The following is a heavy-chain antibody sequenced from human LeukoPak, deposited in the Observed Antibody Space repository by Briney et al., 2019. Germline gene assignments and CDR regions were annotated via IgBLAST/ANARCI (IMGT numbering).Heavy chain of an antibody. Sequence: SETLSLTCVLSGGTIGPYYWSWIRQAAGKGPEWIGRIYTTGTADYNPSLKGRVFLSVDTSMNEFSLKVTSVTAADTAVYYCARMMVGSNFAPHYFDYWGQGTLVTVSS. J-gene: IGHJ4*02. CDR3: ARMMVGSNFAPHYFDY. D-gene: IGHD4-11*01. CDR1: GGTIGPYY. V-gene: IGHV4-59*10. CDR2: IYTTGTA.